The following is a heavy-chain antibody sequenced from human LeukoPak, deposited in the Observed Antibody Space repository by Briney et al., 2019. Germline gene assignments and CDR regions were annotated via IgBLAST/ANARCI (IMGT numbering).Heavy chain of an antibody. CDR2: INPNSGGT. V-gene: IGHV1-2*02. D-gene: IGHD3-10*01. CDR1: GYTFTGYY. Sequence: GASVKVSCKASGYTFTGYYMHWVRQAPGQGLEWMGWINPNSGGTNYAQKFQGRVTMTRDTSISTAYMELSRLRSDGTAVYYCARAVAVTMVQGVKYWGQGTLVTVSS. CDR3: ARAVAVTMVQGVKY. J-gene: IGHJ4*02.